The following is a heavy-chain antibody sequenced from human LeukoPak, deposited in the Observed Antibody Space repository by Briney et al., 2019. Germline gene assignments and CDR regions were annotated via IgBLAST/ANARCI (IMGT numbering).Heavy chain of an antibody. CDR2: ISWNSGSI. CDR3: ARGIRAGYGGQTDY. Sequence: GGSLRLSCAASGFTFDDYAMHWVRQAPGKGLEWVSGISWNSGSIGYADSVKGRFTISRDNAKNSLYLQMNSLRAEDTAVYYCARGIRAGYGGQTDYWGQGTLVTVSS. CDR1: GFTFDDYA. V-gene: IGHV3-9*01. J-gene: IGHJ4*02. D-gene: IGHD4-23*01.